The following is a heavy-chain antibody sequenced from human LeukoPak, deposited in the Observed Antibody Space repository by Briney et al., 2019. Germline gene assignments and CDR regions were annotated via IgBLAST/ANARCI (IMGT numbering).Heavy chain of an antibody. CDR1: GFTFSGYG. J-gene: IGHJ6*03. Sequence: GGSLRLSCAASGFTFSGYGMHWVRQAPDKGLEWVAFIRYDGSNKYYADSVKGRFTISRDNSKNTLYLQMNSLRAEDTAVYYCANLGFGEFHGRPWYYMDVWGKGTTVTISS. CDR3: ANLGFGEFHGRPWYYMDV. V-gene: IGHV3-30*02. D-gene: IGHD3-10*01. CDR2: IRYDGSNK.